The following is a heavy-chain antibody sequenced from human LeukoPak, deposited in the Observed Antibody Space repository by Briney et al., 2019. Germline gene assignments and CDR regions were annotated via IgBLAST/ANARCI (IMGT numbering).Heavy chain of an antibody. CDR2: IYTSGST. CDR1: GGSISSGSYY. J-gene: IGHJ4*02. V-gene: IGHV4-61*02. CDR3: ARAGLLWFGELSYFDY. Sequence: PSQTLSLTCTVSGGSISSGSYYWSWIRQPAGKGLEWIGRIYTSGSTNYNPSLKSRVTMSVDTSKNQFSLKLSSVTAADTAVYYCARAGLLWFGELSYFDYWGQGTLVTVSS. D-gene: IGHD3-10*01.